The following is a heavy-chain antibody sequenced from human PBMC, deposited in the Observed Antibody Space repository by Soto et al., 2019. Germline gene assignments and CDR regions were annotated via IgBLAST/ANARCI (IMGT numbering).Heavy chain of an antibody. J-gene: IGHJ4*02. Sequence: PGWSLRLSCAASGFTFSDYYMSWIRQAPGKGLEWLSYISGGGGSTISYADSVKGRFTISRDNAKNSLFLQMNSLRAEHTAVYYCARVRGYYESSGFAYWGQGTLVTVSS. CDR1: GFTFSDYY. D-gene: IGHD3-22*01. CDR3: ARVRGYYESSGFAY. CDR2: ISGGGGSTI. V-gene: IGHV3-11*01.